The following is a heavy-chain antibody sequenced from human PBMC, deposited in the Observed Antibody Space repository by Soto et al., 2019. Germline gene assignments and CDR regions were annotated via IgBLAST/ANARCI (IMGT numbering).Heavy chain of an antibody. V-gene: IGHV3-53*01. CDR3: ARDWNGDKYFDF. J-gene: IGHJ4*02. CDR2: IYSDDNT. D-gene: IGHD4-17*01. Sequence: DVQLVKSGGGLIQPGGSLRLSCAASGITATNGHMSWVRQAPGKGLEWVSVIYSDDNTYYADSVKGRFTISRDTSKNTVYLQMNSLRDEDTAVYYCARDWNGDKYFDFCDQGSLVTVSS. CDR1: GITATNGH.